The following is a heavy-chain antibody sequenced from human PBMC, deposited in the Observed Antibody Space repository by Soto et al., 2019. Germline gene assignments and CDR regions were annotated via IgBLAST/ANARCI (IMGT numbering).Heavy chain of an antibody. CDR1: GGSISSYY. CDR2: IYYSGST. Sequence: SETLSLTCTVSGGSISSYYWSWIRQPPGKGLEWIGYIYYSGSTNYNPSLKSRVTISLDTSKNQFSLKLSSVTAADTAVYYCAREVVGATDFDYWGQGTLVTVSS. D-gene: IGHD1-26*01. CDR3: AREVVGATDFDY. V-gene: IGHV4-59*01. J-gene: IGHJ4*02.